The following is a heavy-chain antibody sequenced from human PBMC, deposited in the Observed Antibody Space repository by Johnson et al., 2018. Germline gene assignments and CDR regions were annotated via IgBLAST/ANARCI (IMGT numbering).Heavy chain of an antibody. V-gene: IGHV1-58*01. J-gene: IGHJ4*02. CDR2: IVVGSGKT. CDR1: GFTFTSSA. D-gene: IGHD4-17*01. Sequence: QLVESGPDVKKPGTSVKVSCKASGFTFTSSAVQWLRQARGQRLEWMGWIVVGSGKTNYAQKFQERVTLTRDMSTSTAYMELSSRRSEDTAVYYCAAFPYGAYGHYFDYWGQGTPVTVSS. CDR3: AAFPYGAYGHYFDY.